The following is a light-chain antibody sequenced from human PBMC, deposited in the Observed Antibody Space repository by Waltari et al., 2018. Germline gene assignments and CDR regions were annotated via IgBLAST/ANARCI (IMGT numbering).Light chain of an antibody. Sequence: DIQMTQSPSSLSASIGDRVTITCRTSRSINSFLNWYQQKPGKAPKLLIYAASTLQTDVPSRFSGSGAGTEYTLTISSLQPEDFATYYCQQSYGTPPNGFGQGTRLDI. V-gene: IGKV1-39*01. J-gene: IGKJ5*01. CDR1: RSINSF. CDR2: AAS. CDR3: QQSYGTPPNG.